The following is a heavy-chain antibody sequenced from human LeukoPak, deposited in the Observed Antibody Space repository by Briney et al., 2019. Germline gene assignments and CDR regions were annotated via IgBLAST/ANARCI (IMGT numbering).Heavy chain of an antibody. CDR3: AKAPSRLAYVMDV. CDR2: ISWNGGSI. Sequence: GGSLRLSCAASGFTFDDYAMHWVRQAPGKGLEWVSGISWNGGSIGYADSVKGRFTISRDNAKNSLYLQMNTLRAEDTALYYCAKAPSRLAYVMDVWGQGTTVTVSS. J-gene: IGHJ6*02. V-gene: IGHV3-9*01. CDR1: GFTFDDYA. D-gene: IGHD2-21*01.